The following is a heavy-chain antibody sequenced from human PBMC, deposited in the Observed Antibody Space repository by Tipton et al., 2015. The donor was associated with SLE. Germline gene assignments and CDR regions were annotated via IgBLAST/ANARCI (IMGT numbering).Heavy chain of an antibody. D-gene: IGHD3-10*01. J-gene: IGHJ4*02. CDR2: INHGGST. V-gene: IGHV4-34*01. CDR1: GGSFGGYY. Sequence: TLSLTCSIYGGSFGGYYWSWIRRPPGKGLEWIGEINHGGSTNYNPSLKSRVTISVDTSKNQFSLKLSSVTAADTAVYYCAGGFYYGSGTFSDFEYWGQGTLATVSS. CDR3: AGGFYYGSGTFSDFEY.